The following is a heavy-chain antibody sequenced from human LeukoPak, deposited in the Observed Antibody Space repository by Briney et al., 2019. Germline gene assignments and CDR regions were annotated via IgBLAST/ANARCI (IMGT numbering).Heavy chain of an antibody. CDR2: IDHRGDI. V-gene: IGHV4-34*01. Sequence: SERQSPICAVYGGSFSRYYWSWIRQSPGKGLEWIAEIDHRGDINYNPSVKSRVTISVDTSKNQFSLKVRPLSAADTAVYYCARGATISETRDLDLWSHGPRVTVSS. D-gene: IGHD5-24*01. CDR1: GGSFSRYY. J-gene: IGHJ4*03. CDR3: ARGATISETRDLDL.